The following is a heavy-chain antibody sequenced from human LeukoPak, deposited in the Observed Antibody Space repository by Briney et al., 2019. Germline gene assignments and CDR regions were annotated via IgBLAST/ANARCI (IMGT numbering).Heavy chain of an antibody. V-gene: IGHV1-18*01. Sequence: ASVKVSCKASGYTFTSYGISWVRQAPGQGLEWMGWISAYNGNTNYAHKLQGRVTMTTDTSTSTAYMELRSLRSDDTAVYYCARVRTIGGNLYSSSWTRWFDPWGQGTLVTVSS. J-gene: IGHJ5*02. CDR2: ISAYNGNT. D-gene: IGHD6-13*01. CDR3: ARVRTIGGNLYSSSWTRWFDP. CDR1: GYTFTSYG.